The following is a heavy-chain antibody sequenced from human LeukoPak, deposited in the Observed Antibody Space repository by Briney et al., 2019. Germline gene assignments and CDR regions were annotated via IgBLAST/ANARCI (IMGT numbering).Heavy chain of an antibody. D-gene: IGHD1-14*01. CDR2: IYYTGTT. CDR3: ARENRSLFDS. J-gene: IGHJ4*02. V-gene: IGHV4-59*01. Sequence: SETLSLTCTVSGGSISSYYWSWIRQPPGKGLEWIGYIYYTGTTNYNPSLKSRVTISVDTSKNQFSLKLSSVTAADTAVYYCARENRSLFDSWGQGTLVTVSS. CDR1: GGSISSYY.